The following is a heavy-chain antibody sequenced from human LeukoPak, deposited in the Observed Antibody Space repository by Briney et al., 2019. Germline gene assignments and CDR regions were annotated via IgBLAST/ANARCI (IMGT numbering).Heavy chain of an antibody. D-gene: IGHD6-19*01. J-gene: IGHJ4*02. V-gene: IGHV4-59*08. CDR1: GGSISGYY. CDR3: ARRSTYSSGWYY. Sequence: SGTLSLTCTVSGGSISGYYWIWLRQPPEKRLECIGYIYYSGSTNYNPSLKSRVTISVDTSKNQFSLKLRSVTAADTAVYYCARRSTYSSGWYYWGQGTLVTVSS. CDR2: IYYSGST.